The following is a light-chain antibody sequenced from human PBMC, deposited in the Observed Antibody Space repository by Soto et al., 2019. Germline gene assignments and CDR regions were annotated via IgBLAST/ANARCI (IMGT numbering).Light chain of an antibody. V-gene: IGKV1-5*01. J-gene: IGKJ1*01. CDR2: DVS. Sequence: DIQMTQSPSTLSASVGDRVTITCRASQSISDSLAWYQQKPGKAPDLLISDVSSLERGVASRFSGSRSGTEFTLTISSMQPDDFATYYCQQYHGYSRTFGQGTKVEI. CDR3: QQYHGYSRT. CDR1: QSISDS.